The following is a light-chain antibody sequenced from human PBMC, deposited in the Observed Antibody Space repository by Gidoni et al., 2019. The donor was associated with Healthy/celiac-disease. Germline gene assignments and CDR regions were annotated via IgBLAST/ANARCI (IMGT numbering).Light chain of an antibody. J-gene: IGKJ1*01. Sequence: DIQMSQSPSSLSASVGDRVTITRQASQNISNYLNWYQQKPGKAPKLLIYDASHLETGVPQRFSGSGSGTDFTFTISSLQPEDIATYYCQQYDNLPLTFGQGTKVEIK. CDR2: DAS. V-gene: IGKV1-33*01. CDR3: QQYDNLPLT. CDR1: QNISNY.